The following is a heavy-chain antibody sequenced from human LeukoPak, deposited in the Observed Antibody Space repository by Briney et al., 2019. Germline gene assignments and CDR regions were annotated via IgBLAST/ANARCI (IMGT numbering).Heavy chain of an antibody. V-gene: IGHV3-48*04. CDR3: ARDALYYYDSSGYPDY. D-gene: IGHD3-22*01. J-gene: IGHJ4*02. CDR2: ISSSSSTI. CDR1: GFTFSSYS. Sequence: PGGSLRLSCAASGFTFSSYSMNWVRQAPGKGLEWVSYISSSSSTIYYADSVKGRFTISRDNAKNSLYLQMNSLRAEDTAVYYCARDALYYYDSSGYPDYWGQGTLVTVSS.